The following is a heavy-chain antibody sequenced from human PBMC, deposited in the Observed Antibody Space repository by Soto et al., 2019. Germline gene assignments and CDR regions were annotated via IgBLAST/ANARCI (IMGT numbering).Heavy chain of an antibody. CDR3: AKARQWLDMDGHWFDP. CDR1: GFTFSSYG. V-gene: IGHV3-30*18. Sequence: QVQLVESGGGVVQPGRSLRLSCAASGFTFSSYGMHWVRQAPGKGLEWVAVISYDGSNKYYADSVKGRFTISRDNSKNTLYLQMHSLRAEDTAVYYCAKARQWLDMDGHWFDPWGQGTLVTVSS. J-gene: IGHJ5*02. D-gene: IGHD6-19*01. CDR2: ISYDGSNK.